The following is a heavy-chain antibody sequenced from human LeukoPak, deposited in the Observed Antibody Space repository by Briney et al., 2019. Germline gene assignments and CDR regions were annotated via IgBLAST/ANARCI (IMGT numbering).Heavy chain of an antibody. CDR2: ISSSSSTI. CDR1: GYTFSSYS. J-gene: IGHJ4*02. V-gene: IGHV3-48*04. D-gene: IGHD1-26*01. Sequence: QPGGSLRLSCAASGYTFSSYSMNWVRQAPGKGLEWVSYISSSSSTIYYADSVKGRFTISRDNAKNSLYLQMNSLRAEDTAVYYCASSPVGATSYWGQGTLVTVSS. CDR3: ASSPVGATSY.